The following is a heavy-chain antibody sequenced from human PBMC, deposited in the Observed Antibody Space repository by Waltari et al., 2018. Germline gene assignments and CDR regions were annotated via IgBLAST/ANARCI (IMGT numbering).Heavy chain of an antibody. CDR3: AKGGGSGSYYDAFDL. CDR2: ISWNSGTK. Sequence: EVQLVESGGGLIQPGGSLRLSCAASGLTFDDYAMHWVRQAPGKGLEWVSGISWNSGTKGDADSVKGRFTISRDNAKNSLYLQMNSLRAEDMALYYCAKGGGSGSYYDAFDLWGQGTMVTVSS. V-gene: IGHV3-9*03. D-gene: IGHD1-26*01. CDR1: GLTFDDYA. J-gene: IGHJ3*01.